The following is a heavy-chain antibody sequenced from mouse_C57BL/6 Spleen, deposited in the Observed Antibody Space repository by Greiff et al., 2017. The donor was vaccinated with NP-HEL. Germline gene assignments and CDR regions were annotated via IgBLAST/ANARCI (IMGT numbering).Heavy chain of an antibody. CDR1: GYSITSGYY. Sequence: EVKLMESGPGLVKPSQSLSLTCSATGYSITSGYYWNWIRQFPGNKLEWMGYISYDGSNKYNPSLKNRISITRDTSKNQFFLKLKSVTTEDTATYYCARDNVYDGYSYAMDYWGQGTSVTVSS. V-gene: IGHV3-6*01. CDR2: ISYDGSN. CDR3: ARDNVYDGYSYAMDY. D-gene: IGHD2-3*01. J-gene: IGHJ4*01.